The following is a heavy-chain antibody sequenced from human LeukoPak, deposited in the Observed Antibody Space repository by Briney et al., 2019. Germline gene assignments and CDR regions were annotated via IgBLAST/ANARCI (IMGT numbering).Heavy chain of an antibody. CDR2: ISGSGDNT. Sequence: GGSLRLSCAASGFTFSSYAMSWVRQAPGKGLEWVSAISGSGDNTYYADSVKGRFTISRDNSKNTLYLQMNSLRAEDTALYYCAKGSYYDSSGTYYFDYWGQGTLVTVSS. V-gene: IGHV3-23*01. D-gene: IGHD3-22*01. CDR3: AKGSYYDSSGTYYFDY. CDR1: GFTFSSYA. J-gene: IGHJ4*02.